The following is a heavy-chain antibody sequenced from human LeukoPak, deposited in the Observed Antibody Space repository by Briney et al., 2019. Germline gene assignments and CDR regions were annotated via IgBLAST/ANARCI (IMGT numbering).Heavy chain of an antibody. CDR3: AKGNYDFWSGYPTWTFDY. V-gene: IGHV3-23*01. CDR1: GFTFSSYA. J-gene: IGHJ4*02. D-gene: IGHD3-3*01. Sequence: GGSLRLSCAASGFTFSSYAMSWVRQAPGKGLEWVSAISGSGGSTYYADSVEGRFTISRDNSKNTLYLQMNSLRAEDTAVYYCAKGNYDFWSGYPTWTFDYWGQGTLVTVSS. CDR2: ISGSGGST.